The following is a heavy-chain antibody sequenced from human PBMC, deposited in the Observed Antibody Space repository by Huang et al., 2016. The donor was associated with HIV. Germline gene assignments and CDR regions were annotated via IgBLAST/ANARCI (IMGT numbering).Heavy chain of an antibody. J-gene: IGHJ4*02. Sequence: QVQLVESGGGVVQPGRSLRSFCAASGFTFSSYGMHWVRQAPGKGLEWVAVISYDAKTKYYADSVKGRFSISRDNSKTTVYLQLNSLRLEDTAVYYCAKGGLAAAVLDFWGQGTLVTVSS. CDR3: AKGGLAAAVLDF. V-gene: IGHV3-30*18. CDR1: GFTFSSYG. D-gene: IGHD6-13*01. CDR2: ISYDAKTK.